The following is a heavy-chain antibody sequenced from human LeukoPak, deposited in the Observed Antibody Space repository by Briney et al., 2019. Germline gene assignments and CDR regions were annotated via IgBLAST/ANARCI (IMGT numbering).Heavy chain of an antibody. CDR3: ARGFWSGRFYFFDY. Sequence: PSETLSLTCTVSGYSISSGYYWGWIRQPPGKGLEWIGYIYYSGNTYYSPSLKSRVTISRDTSKNQFSLKLSSVTAADTAMYYCARGFWSGRFYFFDYWGQGTLVTVSS. J-gene: IGHJ4*02. CDR2: IYYSGNT. V-gene: IGHV4-38-2*02. CDR1: GYSISSGYY. D-gene: IGHD3-3*01.